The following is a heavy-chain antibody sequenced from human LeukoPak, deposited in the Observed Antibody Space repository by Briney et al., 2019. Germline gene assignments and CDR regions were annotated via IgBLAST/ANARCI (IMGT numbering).Heavy chain of an antibody. V-gene: IGHV3-7*01. CDR1: GFTFNTYW. CDR2: INQDGNKN. CDR3: ARDYTYSTGGSYYDRFDY. Sequence: GGSLRLPCAASGFTFNTYWMTWVRQAPGKGLEGVANINQDGNKNFYLDSVKGRFTISRENSKNSVYLQMNRLRGEDTAVYYCARDYTYSTGGSYYDRFDYWGQGTLVTVSS. D-gene: IGHD2-15*01. J-gene: IGHJ4*02.